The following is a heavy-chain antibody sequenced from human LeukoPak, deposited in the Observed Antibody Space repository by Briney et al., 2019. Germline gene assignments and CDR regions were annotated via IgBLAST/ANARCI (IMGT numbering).Heavy chain of an antibody. Sequence: NAGGSLRLSCAASGFTFSSYSTNWIRQAPGKGLEWVSSISSSTSYIYYADSVKGRFTISKDNAKNSLYLQMNSLRAEDTAVYYCARAGGSTVSHSDYWGQGTLVTVSS. V-gene: IGHV3-21*01. CDR3: ARAGGSTVSHSDY. J-gene: IGHJ4*02. D-gene: IGHD4-17*01. CDR1: GFTFSSYS. CDR2: ISSSTSYI.